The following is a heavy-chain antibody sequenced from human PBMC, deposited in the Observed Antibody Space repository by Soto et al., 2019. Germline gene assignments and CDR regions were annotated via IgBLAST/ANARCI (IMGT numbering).Heavy chain of an antibody. Sequence: EASVKVSCKVSGYTLTELSMHWVRQAPGKGLEWMGGFGPEDGETIYAQKFQGRVTMTEDTSTDTAYMELSSLRSEDTAVYYCATLPHYYDSSGYYSYWGQGTLVTVSS. CDR2: FGPEDGET. CDR3: ATLPHYYDSSGYYSY. V-gene: IGHV1-24*01. J-gene: IGHJ4*02. CDR1: GYTLTELS. D-gene: IGHD3-22*01.